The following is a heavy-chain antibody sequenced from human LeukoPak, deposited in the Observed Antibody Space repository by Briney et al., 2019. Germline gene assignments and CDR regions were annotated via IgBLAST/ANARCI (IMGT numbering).Heavy chain of an antibody. CDR2: INHTGST. CDR3: ARSKDYVWGTYRWALGY. J-gene: IGHJ4*02. Sequence: SGTLSLTCAVYGGSFSGYFWSWIRQPPGKGLEWIGEINHTGSTNYNPSLKSRVTISVDTSKNQFSLKVSSVTDADTAVYYCARSKDYVWGTYRWALGYWGQGTLVTVSS. CDR1: GGSFSGYF. D-gene: IGHD3-16*02. V-gene: IGHV4-34*01.